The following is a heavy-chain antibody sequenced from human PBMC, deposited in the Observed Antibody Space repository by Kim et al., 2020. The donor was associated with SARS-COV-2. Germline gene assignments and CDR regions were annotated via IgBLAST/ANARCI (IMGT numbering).Heavy chain of an antibody. Sequence: SETLSLTCTVSGGSISSYYWSWIRQPAGKGLEWIGRIYTSGSTNYNPSLKSRVTMSVDTSKNQFSLKLSSVTAADTAVYYCAREIRIIAAAGRPSLPHYYYYGMDVWGQGTTVTVSS. D-gene: IGHD6-13*01. V-gene: IGHV4-4*07. CDR1: GGSISSYY. CDR3: AREIRIIAAAGRPSLPHYYYYGMDV. J-gene: IGHJ6*02. CDR2: IYTSGST.